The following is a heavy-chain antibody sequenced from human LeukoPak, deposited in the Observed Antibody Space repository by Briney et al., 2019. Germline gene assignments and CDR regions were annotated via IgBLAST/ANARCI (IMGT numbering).Heavy chain of an antibody. D-gene: IGHD2/OR15-2a*01. J-gene: IGHJ4*02. Sequence: GGSLRLSCAASGFTFSDYYMSWIRQAPGKGLEWVSYISSSGSTIYYADSVKGRLTIYRDNAKNSLYLQMNSLRAEDRGVYCCASVAYFYHDFDYWGQGTLVTVSS. CDR2: ISSSGSTI. V-gene: IGHV3-11*01. CDR3: ASVAYFYHDFDY. CDR1: GFTFSDYY.